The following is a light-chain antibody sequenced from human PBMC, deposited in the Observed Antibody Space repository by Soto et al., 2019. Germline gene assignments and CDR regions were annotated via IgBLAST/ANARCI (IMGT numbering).Light chain of an antibody. CDR2: GAS. Sequence: EILLTQSPGTLSLYPGERATLSCRASQSVSSSYLAWYQQKPGQAPRLLIYGASSRATGIPDRFSGSGSGTDFTLTISRLEPEDFAVYYCQQYGSSPLTFGGGTKVDIK. J-gene: IGKJ4*01. V-gene: IGKV3-20*01. CDR1: QSVSSSY. CDR3: QQYGSSPLT.